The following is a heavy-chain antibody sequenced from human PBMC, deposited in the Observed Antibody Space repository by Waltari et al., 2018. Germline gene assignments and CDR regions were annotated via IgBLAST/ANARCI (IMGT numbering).Heavy chain of an antibody. CDR1: GYTFTGYY. CDR2: INPNSGGT. Sequence: QVQLVQSGAEVKKPGASVKVSCKASGYTFTGYYMHWVRQAPGQGLEWMGWINPNSGGTNYEQKLQGRVTMDRYTSISTAYMELSRLRSDDTAGYYCARVLYSSSSRDDAFDIWGQGTMVTVSS. J-gene: IGHJ3*02. V-gene: IGHV1-2*02. CDR3: ARVLYSSSSRDDAFDI. D-gene: IGHD6-6*01.